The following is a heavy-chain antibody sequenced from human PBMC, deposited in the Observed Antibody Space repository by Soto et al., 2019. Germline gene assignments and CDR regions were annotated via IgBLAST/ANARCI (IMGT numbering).Heavy chain of an antibody. J-gene: IGHJ4*02. CDR1: GFSLSTSGVG. Sequence: QITLKECGPTLVKPTQTLTLTCTFSGFSLSTSGVGVGWIRQPPGKSLEWLALIYWDDDKRYSPSLKSRLTITKDTSKNQVVLTMTNMDPVDTAPYYCAHRPSYCSGGSCYSGFDYWGQGTLVTVSS. CDR2: IYWDDDK. CDR3: AHRPSYCSGGSCYSGFDY. V-gene: IGHV2-5*02. D-gene: IGHD2-15*01.